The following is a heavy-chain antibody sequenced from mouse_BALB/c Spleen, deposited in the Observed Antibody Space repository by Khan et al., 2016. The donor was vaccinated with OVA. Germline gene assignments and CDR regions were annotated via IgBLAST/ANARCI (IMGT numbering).Heavy chain of an antibody. V-gene: IGHV5-6-3*01. CDR3: ARDRGGYFDY. CDR1: GFTFSSYG. Sequence: EVQLQESGGGLVQPGGSLKLSCAASGFTFSSYGMSWVRQTPDKRLELVATINSNGGSTYYPDSVKGRFTISRDNAKNTLYLQMSSLKSEDTAMYYCARDRGGYFDYWGQGTTLTVSS. CDR2: INSNGGST. J-gene: IGHJ2*01.